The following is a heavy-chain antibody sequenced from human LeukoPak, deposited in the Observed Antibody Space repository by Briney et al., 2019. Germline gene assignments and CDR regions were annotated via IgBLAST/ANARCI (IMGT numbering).Heavy chain of an antibody. CDR1: GYSISSGYC. J-gene: IGHJ4*02. CDR3: ARHDNRYCSGGGCYLDY. D-gene: IGHD2-15*01. CDR2: TYHSGST. V-gene: IGHV4-38-2*01. Sequence: KPSETMSLTCAVSGYSISSGYCWGWIRQPPGQGLVRIGSTYHSGSTYYNPSLTSRVTISVDTSKNHVSLKLSSVTAADTAVYYCARHDNRYCSGGGCYLDYWGQGTLVTVSS.